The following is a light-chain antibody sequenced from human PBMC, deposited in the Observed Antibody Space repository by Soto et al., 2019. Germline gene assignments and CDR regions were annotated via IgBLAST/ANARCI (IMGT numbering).Light chain of an antibody. V-gene: IGKV1-39*01. CDR3: QQNYITPPFT. Sequence: DIKMTQSPSTLSASVGDRVTISCRASQTLFTYLNWYQHKPGKAPKLLIYGASTLQTGVPSRFSASGSGTDFTLTIYNLQPEDFATYYCQQNYITPPFTFGGGTKVE. J-gene: IGKJ4*01. CDR2: GAS. CDR1: QTLFTY.